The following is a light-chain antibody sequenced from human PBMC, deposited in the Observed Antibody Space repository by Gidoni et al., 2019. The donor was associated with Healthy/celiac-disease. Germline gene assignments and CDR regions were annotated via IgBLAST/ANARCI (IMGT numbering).Light chain of an antibody. V-gene: IGKV1-39*01. CDR3: QQSYSTPRT. CDR2: AAS. Sequence: DIQMTHSPSSLSASVGDRVTITCRASQSISSYLNWYQQKPGKAPKLLIYAASSLPSGVPSRFSGSGSGTDFTLTISSLQPEDFATYYCQQSYSTPRTFGQGTKVEIK. J-gene: IGKJ1*01. CDR1: QSISSY.